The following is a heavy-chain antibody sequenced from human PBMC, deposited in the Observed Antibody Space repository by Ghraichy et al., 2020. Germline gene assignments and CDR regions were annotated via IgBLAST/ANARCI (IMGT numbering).Heavy chain of an antibody. CDR1: GFTFSNYA. CDR3: ARERRADYVGGSGMDV. V-gene: IGHV3-33*01. J-gene: IGHJ6*02. CDR2: IWSDGRKQ. Sequence: GGSLRLSCTASGFTFSNYAIHWVRQAPGTGLEWVADIWSDGRKQFYGDSVKGRFTISRDNSKDTLYLQMNSLRGEDTAVYYCARERRADYVGGSGMDVWGQGTTVTVCS. D-gene: IGHD3-16*01.